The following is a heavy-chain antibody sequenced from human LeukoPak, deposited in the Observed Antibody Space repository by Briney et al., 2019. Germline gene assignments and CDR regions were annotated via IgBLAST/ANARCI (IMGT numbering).Heavy chain of an antibody. CDR1: GYTFTNYG. CDR3: ARGYDNWFDP. V-gene: IGHV1-18*01. Sequence: GASVKVSCKASGYTFTNYGISWVRQAPGQGLEWMGWISAYNGNTHYAQNLQGRVTMTTDTSTSTAYMELKSLRSEDTAVYYCARGYDNWFDPWGQGTLVTVSS. D-gene: IGHD5-12*01. J-gene: IGHJ5*02. CDR2: ISAYNGNT.